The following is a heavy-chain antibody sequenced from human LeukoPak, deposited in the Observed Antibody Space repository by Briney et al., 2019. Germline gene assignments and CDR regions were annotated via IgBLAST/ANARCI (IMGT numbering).Heavy chain of an antibody. V-gene: IGHV1-18*01. D-gene: IGHD4-17*01. CDR1: GYTFTSYG. CDR2: ISAYNGNT. J-gene: IGHJ5*02. Sequence: GASVKVSCKASGYTFTSYGISWVRQAPGQGLEWMGWISAYNGNTNYAQKLQGRVTMTTDTSTSTVYMELSSLRSEDTAVYYCARGGMTTVTTQPFWFDPWGQGTLVTVSS. CDR3: ARGGMTTVTTQPFWFDP.